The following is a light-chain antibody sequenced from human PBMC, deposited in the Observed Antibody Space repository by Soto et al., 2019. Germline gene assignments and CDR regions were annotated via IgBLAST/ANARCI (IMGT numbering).Light chain of an antibody. J-gene: IGLJ3*02. CDR2: DVS. V-gene: IGLV2-11*01. CDR3: CSYAGSQTWV. Sequence: QSVLTQPRSVSGSPGQSVTFSCTGTSSDVGGYNYVSWYQQHPGKAPKLIIYDVSKRPSGVPDRFSGSRSGNTASLTISGLQAEDEADYYCCSYAGSQTWVFGGGTKLTVL. CDR1: SSDVGGYNY.